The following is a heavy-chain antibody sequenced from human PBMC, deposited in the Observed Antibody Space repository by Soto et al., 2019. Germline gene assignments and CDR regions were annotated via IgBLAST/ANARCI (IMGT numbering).Heavy chain of an antibody. CDR3: ASPRTVGATDPHGAFEI. CDR2: IIPIFGTA. D-gene: IGHD1-26*01. J-gene: IGHJ3*02. V-gene: IGHV1-69*13. CDR1: GGTFSSYA. Sequence: SVKVSCKASGGTFSSYAISWVRQAPGQGLEWMGGIIPIFGTANYAQKFQGRVTITADESTSTAYMELSSLRSEDTAVYYCASPRTVGATDPHGAFEIWGQGTLVTVS.